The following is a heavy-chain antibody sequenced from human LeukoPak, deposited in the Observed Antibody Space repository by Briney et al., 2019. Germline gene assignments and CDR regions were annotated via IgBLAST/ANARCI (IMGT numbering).Heavy chain of an antibody. J-gene: IGHJ4*02. CDR2: IYYSGST. D-gene: IGHD6-13*01. CDR1: GGSISSYY. CDR3: ARHVGRYSSSWYH. V-gene: IGHV4-59*08. Sequence: SETLSLTCTVSGGSISSYYWSWIRQPPGKGLEWIGSIYYSGSTNYYPSLKSRVTISVDTSKNQFSLKMNSVTAADTAVYYCARHVGRYSSSWYHWGQGTLVTVSS.